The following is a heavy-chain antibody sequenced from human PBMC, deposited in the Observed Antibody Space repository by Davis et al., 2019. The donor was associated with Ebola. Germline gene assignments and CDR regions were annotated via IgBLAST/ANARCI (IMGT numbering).Heavy chain of an antibody. CDR1: GYTFTNYG. J-gene: IGHJ6*04. D-gene: IGHD6-13*01. V-gene: IGHV1-18*01. Sequence: ASVKVSCKASGYTFTNYGINWVRQTPGQGLEWMGWISAYNGNTNYAQKLQGRVTMTTDTSTSTAYMELRSLRSDDTAVYYCARDTGYSSSWYLVYYYGMDVWGKGTTVTVSS. CDR3: ARDTGYSSSWYLVYYYGMDV. CDR2: ISAYNGNT.